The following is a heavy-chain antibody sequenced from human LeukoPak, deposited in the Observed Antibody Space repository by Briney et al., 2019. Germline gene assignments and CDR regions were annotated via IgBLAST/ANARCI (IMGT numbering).Heavy chain of an antibody. Sequence: SETLSLTCTVSGGSISSSSYYWGWIRQPPGKGLEWIGSIYYSGSTYYNPSLKSRVTISVDTSKNQFSLKLSSVTAADTAVYYCARDFLAAAGNGAFDIWGQGTMVTVSS. CDR3: ARDFLAAAGNGAFDI. CDR2: IYYSGST. CDR1: GGSISSSSYY. J-gene: IGHJ3*02. V-gene: IGHV4-39*07. D-gene: IGHD6-13*01.